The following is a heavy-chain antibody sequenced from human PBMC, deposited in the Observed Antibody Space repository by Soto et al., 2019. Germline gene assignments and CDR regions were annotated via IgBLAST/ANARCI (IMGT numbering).Heavy chain of an antibody. CDR1: GFSFSSYW. CDR2: IYRGGCDT. D-gene: IGHD3-16*01. CDR3: PRQGSNGAYVYFPMGV. V-gene: IGHV5-51*01. J-gene: IGHJ6*02. Sequence: GGSLKISCKGSGFSFSSYWIGWVRQVPGKGLEWVGMIYRGGCDTTYGASVEGQVTMSVDKFKNTAYLQLNSLRASDSATYYCPRQGSNGAYVYFPMGVWGQGTSVTVSS.